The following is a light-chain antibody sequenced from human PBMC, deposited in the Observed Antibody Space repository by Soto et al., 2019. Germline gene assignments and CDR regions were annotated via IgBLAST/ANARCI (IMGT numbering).Light chain of an antibody. CDR2: EVT. Sequence: QSALTQPASVSGSPGQSSTISCTGTSSDVGSYNLVSWYQQHPGKAPKLMIYEVTKRPSGVSNRFSGSKSGDTASLTISGLQAEDEADYYCCSYASGNSYVFGTGTKVTVL. V-gene: IGLV2-23*02. CDR3: CSYASGNSYV. J-gene: IGLJ1*01. CDR1: SSDVGSYNL.